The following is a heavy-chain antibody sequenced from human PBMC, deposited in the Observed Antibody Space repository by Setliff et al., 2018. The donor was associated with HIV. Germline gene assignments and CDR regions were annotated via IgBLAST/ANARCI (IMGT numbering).Heavy chain of an antibody. CDR2: IYYSGHT. CDR1: GASINSSHFY. CDR3: ARRFLTTVVTLGFDI. Sequence: PSETLSLTCTVSGASINSSHFYWGWIRQPPGKGLEWIGSIYYSGHTYYSSSLKSRVTISVDTSKNQFSLKLTSVTAADTAVYYCARRFLTTVVTLGFDIWGQGTMVTVSS. J-gene: IGHJ3*02. V-gene: IGHV4-39*01. D-gene: IGHD4-17*01.